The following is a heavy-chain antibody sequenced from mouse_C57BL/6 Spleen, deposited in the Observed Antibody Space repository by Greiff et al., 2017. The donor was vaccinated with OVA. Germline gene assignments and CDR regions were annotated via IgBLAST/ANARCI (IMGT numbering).Heavy chain of an antibody. CDR2: IDPSDSYT. CDR1: GYTFTSYW. J-gene: IGHJ2*01. D-gene: IGHD2-3*01. Sequence: QVQLQQPGAELVRPGTSVKLSCKASGYTFTSYWMHWVKQRPGQGLEWIGVIDPSDSYTNYNQKFKSKATLTVDTSSSTAYMQLSSLTSEDSAVYYCARWGDGPYFDYWGQGTTLTVSS. V-gene: IGHV1-59*01. CDR3: ARWGDGPYFDY.